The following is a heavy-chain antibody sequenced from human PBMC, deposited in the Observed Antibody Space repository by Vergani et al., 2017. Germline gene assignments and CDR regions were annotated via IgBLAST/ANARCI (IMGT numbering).Heavy chain of an antibody. CDR3: AREESYYYDSGSY. Sequence: QVQLQESGPALVTPSQTLSLICTVSGGSISSGDYYWTWIRQPPGKGLEWIGYISYSGTTYYNPSLKSRVTMSVDTSKNQFSLKLSSVTAADTAVNYCAREESYYYDSGSYWGQGTLVTVSS. J-gene: IGHJ4*02. CDR1: GGSISSGDYY. D-gene: IGHD3-22*01. V-gene: IGHV4-30-4*08. CDR2: ISYSGTT.